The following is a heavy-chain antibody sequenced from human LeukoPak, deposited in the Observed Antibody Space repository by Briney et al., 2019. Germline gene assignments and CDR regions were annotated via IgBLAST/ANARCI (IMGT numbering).Heavy chain of an antibody. CDR1: GFTFSNAW. J-gene: IGHJ4*02. CDR2: ISYDGSNK. Sequence: GGSLRLSCAASGFTFSNAWMSWVRQAPGKGLEWVAVISYDGSNKYYADSVKGRFTISRDNSKNTLYLQMNSLRAEDTAVYYCAKDRSYYDSGGYRNFDYWGQGTLVTVS. V-gene: IGHV3-30*18. D-gene: IGHD3-22*01. CDR3: AKDRSYYDSGGYRNFDY.